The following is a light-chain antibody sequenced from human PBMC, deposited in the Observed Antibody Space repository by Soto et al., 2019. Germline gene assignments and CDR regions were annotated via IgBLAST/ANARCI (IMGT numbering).Light chain of an antibody. CDR2: DAS. CDR1: QSISSW. J-gene: IGKJ4*01. CDR3: QQYNSYLLT. V-gene: IGKV1-5*01. Sequence: DIQMTQSPSTLSASVGDRVTITCRASQSISSWLAWYQQKQGKAPKXLIYDASSLESGVPSRFSGSGSGTELTITISSLQPDDCETYYCQQYNSYLLTFGGGTKVDIK.